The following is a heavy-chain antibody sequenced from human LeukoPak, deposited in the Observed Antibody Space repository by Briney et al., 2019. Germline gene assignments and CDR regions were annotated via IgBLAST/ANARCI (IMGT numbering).Heavy chain of an antibody. V-gene: IGHV5-51*01. CDR1: GYSFTSYW. J-gene: IGHJ5*02. D-gene: IGHD2-2*01. CDR3: ARLWPPRSYCSSTSCYGPNWFDP. CDR2: IYPGDSDT. Sequence: GESLKISCKGSGYSFTSYWIGWVRQMPGKGLEWMGIIYPGDSDTRYSPSFQGQVTISADKSISTDYLQWSSLKASDTAMYYCARLWPPRSYCSSTSCYGPNWFDPWGQGTLVTVSS.